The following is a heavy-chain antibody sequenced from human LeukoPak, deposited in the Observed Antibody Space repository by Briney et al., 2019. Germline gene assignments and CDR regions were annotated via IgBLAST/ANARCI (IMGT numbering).Heavy chain of an antibody. V-gene: IGHV1-2*02. D-gene: IGHD3-10*01. Sequence: GASVKVSCKASGYTFTGYYIHWARNAPGQGLEWMGGLNPDTGSTNYAQKFQARVIMTRDTSINTAYMELRRLRYDDTAMYFCARESFSGSGGLNWFAPWGQGTLVTVSS. CDR2: LNPDTGST. CDR1: GYTFTGYY. J-gene: IGHJ5*02. CDR3: ARESFSGSGGLNWFAP.